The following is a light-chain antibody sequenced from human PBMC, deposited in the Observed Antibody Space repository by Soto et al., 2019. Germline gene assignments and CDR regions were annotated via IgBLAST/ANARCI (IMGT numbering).Light chain of an antibody. CDR1: SGHSSYA. CDR3: QTWGTGVV. CDR2: LNSDGSH. V-gene: IGLV4-69*01. Sequence: QLVLTQSPSASASLGASVKLTCTLSSGHSSYAIAWHQQQPEKGPRYLMKLNSDGSHSKGDGIPDRFSGSSSGAEPYLTISSLQSEDEADYYCQTWGTGVVFGGGTKLTVL. J-gene: IGLJ2*01.